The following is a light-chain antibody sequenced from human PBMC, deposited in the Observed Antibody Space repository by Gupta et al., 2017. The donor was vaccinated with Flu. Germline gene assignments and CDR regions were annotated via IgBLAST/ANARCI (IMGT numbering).Light chain of an antibody. CDR2: TAS. V-gene: IGKV1-39*01. CDR1: QSISSY. CDR3: QQSYIIPLT. J-gene: IGKJ4*01. Sequence: DIQMTQSPSSLSASVGDRVTITCRASQSISSYLIWYQQKPGIAPKLLINTASNLQSGVPSRFSGSGSGTDFTLTISSLQPEDFATYYCQQSYIIPLTFGGGTKVEIK.